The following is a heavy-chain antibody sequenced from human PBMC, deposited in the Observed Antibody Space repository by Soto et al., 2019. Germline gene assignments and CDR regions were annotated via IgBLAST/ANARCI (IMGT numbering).Heavy chain of an antibody. CDR1: GGSTSSSDYQ. J-gene: IGHJ4*02. CDR2: VYYNGNT. CDR3: ARRIVATETFDY. Sequence: PSDTLSLTCTVSGGSTSSSDYQWAWIRQPPGKGLEWIGNVYYNGNTYYNRSLKSRVTISVDTSKNQFSLTVTSVTAADTAVYYCARRIVATETFDYWGQGALVTVSS. V-gene: IGHV4-39*01. D-gene: IGHD5-12*01.